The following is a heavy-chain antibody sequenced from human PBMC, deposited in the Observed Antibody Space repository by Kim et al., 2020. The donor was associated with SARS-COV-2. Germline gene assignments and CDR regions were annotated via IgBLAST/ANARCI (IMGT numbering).Heavy chain of an antibody. D-gene: IGHD3-10*01. CDR1: GFSLSSSEMC. CDR2: IDWDNDK. V-gene: IGHV2-70*11. Sequence: SGPTLVRPTQTLTLTCTFSGFSLSSSEMCVSWIRQPPGKALEWLARIDWDNDKHYRTSLKTRLTISKDTSRNQVLLTMTSMDPVDTATYYCARFIRGVTRSLDYWGQGILVTVSS. CDR3: ARFIRGVTRSLDY. J-gene: IGHJ4*02.